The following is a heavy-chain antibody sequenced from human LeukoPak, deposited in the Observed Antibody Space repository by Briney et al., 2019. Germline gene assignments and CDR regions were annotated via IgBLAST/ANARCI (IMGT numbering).Heavy chain of an antibody. V-gene: IGHV1-58*02. Sequence: TVKVSCKASGFTFTSSAMQWVRQARGQRLEWIGWIVVSSGNTNYAQKFQERVTITRDMSTSTAYMELSSLRSEDTAVYYCAADSNGNQGRVVLRYFDWADYGMDVWGQGTTVTVSS. CDR3: AADSNGNQGRVVLRYFDWADYGMDV. J-gene: IGHJ6*02. D-gene: IGHD3-9*01. CDR1: GFTFTSSA. CDR2: IVVSSGNT.